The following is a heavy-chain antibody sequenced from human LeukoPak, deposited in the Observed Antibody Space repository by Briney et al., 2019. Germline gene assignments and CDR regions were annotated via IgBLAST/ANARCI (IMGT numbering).Heavy chain of an antibody. CDR1: GGTFSSYA. Sequence: ASVKVSCKASGGTFSSYAISWVRQAPGQGLEWMGGIIPIFGTANYAQKFQGRVTMTRDTSISTAYMELSRLRSDDTAVYYCARPPRAWVYGSGWGYMDVWGKGTTVTVSS. CDR3: ARPPRAWVYGSGWGYMDV. J-gene: IGHJ6*03. D-gene: IGHD3-10*01. V-gene: IGHV1-69*05. CDR2: IIPIFGTA.